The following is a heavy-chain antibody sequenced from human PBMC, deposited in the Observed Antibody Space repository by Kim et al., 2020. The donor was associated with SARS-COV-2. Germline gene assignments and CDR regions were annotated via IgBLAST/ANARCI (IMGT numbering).Heavy chain of an antibody. J-gene: IGHJ2*01. V-gene: IGHV4-59*01. CDR1: GGSISSYY. D-gene: IGHD6-19*01. Sequence: SETLSLTCTVSGGSISSYYWSWIRQPPGKGLEWIGYIYYSGSTNYNPSLKSRVTISVDTSKNQFSLKLSSVTAADTAVYYCARGGSGWYVGYFDLWGRGTLVTVSS. CDR3: ARGGSGWYVGYFDL. CDR2: IYYSGST.